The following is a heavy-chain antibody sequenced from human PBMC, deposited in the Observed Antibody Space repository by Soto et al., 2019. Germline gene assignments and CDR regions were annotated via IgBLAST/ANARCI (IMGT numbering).Heavy chain of an antibody. V-gene: IGHV3-7*05. CDR2: IKQDGSEI. CDR1: GFTFSSYW. J-gene: IGHJ4*02. D-gene: IGHD2-2*01. CDR3: AKSLSAIPGDS. Sequence: EVQLVESGGGLVQSGGSLRLSCAASGFTFSSYWMSWVRQGPGKGPEWVANIKQDGSEIYYVDSVKGRFTISRDNAKSSLYHQMTSLRAEDTAVYHCAKSLSAIPGDSWGQGTLVTVSS.